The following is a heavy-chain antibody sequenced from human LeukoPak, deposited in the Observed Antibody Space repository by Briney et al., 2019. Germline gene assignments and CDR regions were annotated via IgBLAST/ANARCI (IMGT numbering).Heavy chain of an antibody. J-gene: IGHJ3*02. CDR3: ARVVTIFDAFDI. D-gene: IGHD3-3*01. Sequence: GGSVRLSCGAWGFPQRSSWRQGVRDARGGGGVGGSRLNAEGISTIYAHSVKGRFTISRDNVKNTLYVQMNSRRGEDRAVYYCARVVTIFDAFDIWGEGAMVTVSS. CDR1: GFPQRSSW. V-gene: IGHV3-74*01. CDR2: LNAEGIST.